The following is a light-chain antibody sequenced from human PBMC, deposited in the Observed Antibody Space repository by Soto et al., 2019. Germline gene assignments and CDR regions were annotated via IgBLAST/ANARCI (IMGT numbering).Light chain of an antibody. CDR2: WAS. CDR1: QSVFYSSNIKNY. CDR3: QQYYGTSWT. V-gene: IGKV4-1*01. Sequence: IVMTQSPDSLAVSLGERATINCKSSQSVFYSSNIKNYLAWYQQKPGQPPKLLIYWASTRESGVPDRLSGSGSETDFTLTISSVQAEDVAVYYYQQYYGTSWTFGQGTKVEIK. J-gene: IGKJ1*01.